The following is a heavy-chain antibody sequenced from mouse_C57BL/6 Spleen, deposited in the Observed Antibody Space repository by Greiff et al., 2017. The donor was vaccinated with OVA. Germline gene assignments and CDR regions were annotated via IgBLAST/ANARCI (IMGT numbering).Heavy chain of an antibody. J-gene: IGHJ3*01. CDR1: GYTFTDYY. CDR3: ARFYYGNPAFAY. CDR2: INPYNGGT. D-gene: IGHD2-1*01. Sequence: EVQLQQSGPVLVKPGASVKMSCKASGYTFTDYYMNWVKQSHGKSLEWIGVINPYNGGTSYNQKFKGKATLTVDKSSSTAYMELNSLTSEDSAVYYCARFYYGNPAFAYWGQGTLVTVSA. V-gene: IGHV1-19*01.